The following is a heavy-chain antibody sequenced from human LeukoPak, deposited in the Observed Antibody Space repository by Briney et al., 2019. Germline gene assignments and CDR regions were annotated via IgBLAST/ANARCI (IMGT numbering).Heavy chain of an antibody. CDR3: ARDMLRDAFDI. Sequence: QSGGSLRLSCAASGFTFSSYAMHWVRQAPGKGLEWVAVISYDGSNKYYADSVKGRFTISRDNSKNTLYLQMNSLRAEDTAVYYCARDMLRDAFDIWGQGTMVTVSS. J-gene: IGHJ3*02. V-gene: IGHV3-30-3*01. D-gene: IGHD2-8*01. CDR1: GFTFSSYA. CDR2: ISYDGSNK.